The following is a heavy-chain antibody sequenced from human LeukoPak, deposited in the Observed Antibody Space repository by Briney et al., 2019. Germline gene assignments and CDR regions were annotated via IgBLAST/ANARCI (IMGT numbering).Heavy chain of an antibody. CDR2: IGPSGNDI. J-gene: IGHJ6*04. Sequence: PGGSLRLSCAASGFTFSGYYMNWVRQAPGKGLEWLSYIGPSGNDINYADSVRGRFTISRDNAKNSLYLQMNSLRAEDTAVYYCAELGITMIGGVWGKGTTVTISS. D-gene: IGHD3-10*02. V-gene: IGHV3-11*04. CDR3: AELGITMIGGV. CDR1: GFTFSGYY.